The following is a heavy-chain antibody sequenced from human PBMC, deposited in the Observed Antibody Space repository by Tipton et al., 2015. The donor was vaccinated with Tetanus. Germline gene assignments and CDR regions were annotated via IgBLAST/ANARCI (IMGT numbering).Heavy chain of an antibody. V-gene: IGHV3-33*06. CDR2: SWYDGTDK. J-gene: IGHJ4*02. CDR3: AKEADCSGGSCFSGDFDN. CDR1: GFIFGSYG. D-gene: IGHD2-15*01. Sequence: SLRLSCAASGFIFGSYGIHWVRQAPGKGLEWVAVSWYDGTDKYYADSVKGRFTTSRDNSKNTLYLQMNSLRAEDTAVYYCAKEADCSGGSCFSGDFDNWGQGTQVTVSS.